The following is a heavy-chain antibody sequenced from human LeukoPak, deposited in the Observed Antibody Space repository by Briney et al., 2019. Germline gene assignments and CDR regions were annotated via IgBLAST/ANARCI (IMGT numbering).Heavy chain of an antibody. CDR1: GGTFSSYS. Sequence: ASVKVSCTASGGTFSSYSITWVRQAPGQGLGWMGGNMPLLNTANYAQQFQGRVTITTDESTSTAYMELSSLRFEDTAMYYCARVDRYHYYLDVWGKGTTVTVSS. J-gene: IGHJ6*03. V-gene: IGHV1-69*16. CDR3: ARVDRYHYYLDV. CDR2: NMPLLNTA.